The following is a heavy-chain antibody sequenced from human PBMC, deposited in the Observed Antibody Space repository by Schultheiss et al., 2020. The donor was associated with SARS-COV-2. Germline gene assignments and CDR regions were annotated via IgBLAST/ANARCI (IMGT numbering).Heavy chain of an antibody. CDR3: ARYVTVPDAFDI. V-gene: IGHV4-34*01. CDR1: GGSFSGYS. J-gene: IGHJ3*02. CDR2: IYYSGST. Sequence: SETLSLTCAVYGGSFSGYSWSWIRQPPGKGLEWIGYIYYSGSTYYNPSLKSRVTISVDTSKNQFSLQLNSVTPEDTAVYYCARYVTVPDAFDIWGQGTMVTVSS. D-gene: IGHD2/OR15-2a*01.